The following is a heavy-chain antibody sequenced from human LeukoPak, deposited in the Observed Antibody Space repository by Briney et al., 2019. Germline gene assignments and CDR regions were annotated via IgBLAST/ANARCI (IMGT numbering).Heavy chain of an antibody. J-gene: IGHJ4*02. D-gene: IGHD3-10*01. CDR1: GFTFSSYE. Sequence: PGGSLRLSCAASGFTFSSYEMNWVRQAPGQGLEWVSSITSTSTYIYYADSVKGRFTISRDNAKNSLYLQMNSLRAEDTAVYYCARGYMVSEYWGQGTLVTVSS. CDR3: ARGYMVSEY. CDR2: ITSTSTYI. V-gene: IGHV3-21*01.